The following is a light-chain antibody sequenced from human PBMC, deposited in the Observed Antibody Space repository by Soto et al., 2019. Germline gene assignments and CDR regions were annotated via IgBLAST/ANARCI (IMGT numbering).Light chain of an antibody. J-gene: IGKJ1*01. CDR1: QTISSW. CDR2: DAS. V-gene: IGKV1-5*01. Sequence: DIQMTQSPSTLSASVGDRVTITCRASQTISSWLAWYQQKPGKAPNLLIYDASNLESGVPSRFSGSGSATEFTLTISSLQPDDFATYYCQQYNSYQWTFGQGTKVDIK. CDR3: QQYNSYQWT.